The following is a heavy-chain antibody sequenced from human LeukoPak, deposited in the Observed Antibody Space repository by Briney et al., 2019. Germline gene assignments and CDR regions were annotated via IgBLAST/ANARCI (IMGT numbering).Heavy chain of an antibody. CDR1: GFTFSSYG. J-gene: IGHJ4*02. V-gene: IGHV3-33*06. CDR3: AKDSSGYYPDY. D-gene: IGHD3-22*01. Sequence: PRGSLRLSCAASGFTFSSYGMHWVRQAPGKGLEWVAVIWYDGSNKYYADSVKGRFTISRDNSKNTLYLQMNSLRAEDTAVYYCAKDSSGYYPDYWGQGTLVTVSS. CDR2: IWYDGSNK.